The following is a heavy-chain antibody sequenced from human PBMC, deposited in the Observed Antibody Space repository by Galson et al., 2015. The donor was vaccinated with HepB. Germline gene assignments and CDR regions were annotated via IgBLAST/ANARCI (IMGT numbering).Heavy chain of an antibody. V-gene: IGHV1-18*01. CDR3: ARFDSFESSGYYMH. D-gene: IGHD3-22*01. Sequence: SVKVSCKASGYTFSIHGISWVQQAPGQGLEWMGWISGYNGNTDHSQKFQGRVTMTKDTSTGTAYMELRSLRSDDTAVYYCARFDSFESSGYYMHWGQGTLVTVSS. CDR2: ISGYNGNT. CDR1: GYTFSIHG. J-gene: IGHJ4*02.